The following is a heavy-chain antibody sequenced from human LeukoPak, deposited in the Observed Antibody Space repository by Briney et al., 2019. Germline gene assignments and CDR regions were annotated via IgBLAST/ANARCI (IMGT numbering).Heavy chain of an antibody. CDR2: NYYSGST. D-gene: IGHD1-1*01. V-gene: IGHV4-59*01. J-gene: IGHJ5*01. CDR3: EAADRCGTSRS. Sequence: PSETLSLTCTVSGGSISSYYWSWIRQPPGKGLERSGYNYYSGSTNYNPSLKSRVTISVDTSKNHVSLKLSTVTAADTTAYYCEAADRCGTSRSWGQGTLVTVSS. CDR1: GGSISSYY.